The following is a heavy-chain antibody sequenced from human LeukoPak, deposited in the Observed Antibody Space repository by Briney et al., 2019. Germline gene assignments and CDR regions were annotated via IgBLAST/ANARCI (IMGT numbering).Heavy chain of an antibody. V-gene: IGHV3-30*18. CDR1: GFTFSSYG. CDR2: ISYDGSNK. Sequence: GRSLRFSCAASGFTFSSYGMHWVRQAPGKGLEWVAVISYDGSNKYYADSVKGRFTISRDNSMNTLYLQMNSLRAEDTAVYYCAKDSSSWARYYYYNGMDVWGQGTTVTVSS. J-gene: IGHJ6*02. D-gene: IGHD6-13*01. CDR3: AKDSSSWARYYYYNGMDV.